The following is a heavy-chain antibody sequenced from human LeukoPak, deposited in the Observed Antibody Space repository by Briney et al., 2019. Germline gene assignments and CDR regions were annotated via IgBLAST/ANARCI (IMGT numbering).Heavy chain of an antibody. CDR3: ARWAGRCGGDCQSEDP. V-gene: IGHV3-7*01. CDR2: INQDGSET. J-gene: IGHJ5*02. CDR1: GFTFSTSW. Sequence: GGSLRLSCVGSGFTFSTSWTHWVRQAPGKGPEYVAYINQDGSETNYVDSVKGRFTISRDNTRNSLFLQMYSLRDEGTAIYYCARWAGRCGGDCQSEDPWGLGTLVIVSS. D-gene: IGHD2-21*02.